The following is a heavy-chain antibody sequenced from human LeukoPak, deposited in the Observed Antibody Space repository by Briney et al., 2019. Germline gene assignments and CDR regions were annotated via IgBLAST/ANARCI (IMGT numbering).Heavy chain of an antibody. CDR3: ARDTLYSSSWHGFMRGSHWFDP. CDR1: GFTFSSYW. V-gene: IGHV3-7*01. J-gene: IGHJ6*03. CDR2: IKQDGSEK. D-gene: IGHD6-13*01. Sequence: PGGSLRLSCAASGFTFSSYWMSWVRQAPGKGLEWVANIKQDGSEKYYVDSVKGRFTISRDNAKNTLYLQMNSLRAEDTAVYYCARDTLYSSSWHGFMRGSHWFDPWGKGTTVTVSS.